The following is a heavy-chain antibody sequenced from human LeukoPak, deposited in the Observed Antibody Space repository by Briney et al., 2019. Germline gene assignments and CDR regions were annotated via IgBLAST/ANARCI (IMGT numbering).Heavy chain of an antibody. D-gene: IGHD2-21*02. Sequence: GESLKISCKGSGYSFTSYWIGWVRQMPGKGLEWMGIFYPGDSDTRYSPSFQGQVTMTADKSIGTAYLQWSSLKASDTAMYYCARQGLGGGDGSGAFDIWGQGTMVTVSS. J-gene: IGHJ3*02. CDR3: ARQGLGGGDGSGAFDI. CDR2: FYPGDSDT. V-gene: IGHV5-51*01. CDR1: GYSFTSYW.